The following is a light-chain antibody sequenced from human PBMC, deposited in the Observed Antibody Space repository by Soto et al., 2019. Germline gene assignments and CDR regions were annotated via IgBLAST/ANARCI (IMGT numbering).Light chain of an antibody. Sequence: EIVMTQSPATLSVSPGERATLSCRASQSVSKMLAWYQQKPGQAPRLLIYGASTRATGIPARFSGSWSGTESTLTISRLQSEDFAVYYSQQYNNWPRTFGQGTKVEIE. CDR3: QQYNNWPRT. V-gene: IGKV3-15*01. CDR1: QSVSKM. J-gene: IGKJ1*01. CDR2: GAS.